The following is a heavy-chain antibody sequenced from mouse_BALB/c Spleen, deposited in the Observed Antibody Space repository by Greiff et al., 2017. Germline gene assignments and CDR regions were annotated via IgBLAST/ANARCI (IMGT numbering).Heavy chain of an antibody. V-gene: IGHV5-4*02. Sequence: EVMLVESGGGLVKPGGSLKLSCAASGFTFSDYYMYWVRQTPEKRLEWVATISDGGSYTYYPDSVKGRFTISRDNAKNNLYLQMSSLKSEDTAMYYCARGGDGYGYFDVWGAGTTVTVSS. CDR3: ARGGDGYGYFDV. J-gene: IGHJ1*01. D-gene: IGHD2-3*01. CDR1: GFTFSDYY. CDR2: ISDGGSYT.